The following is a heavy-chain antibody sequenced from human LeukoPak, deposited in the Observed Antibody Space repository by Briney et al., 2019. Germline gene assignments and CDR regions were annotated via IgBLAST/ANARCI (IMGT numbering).Heavy chain of an antibody. CDR3: AKEGGDTGLDAFDI. J-gene: IGHJ3*02. CDR2: IKSKTDGGTT. CDR1: GFTFTKAW. D-gene: IGHD2-21*02. Sequence: PGGSLRLSCAASGFTFTKAWMYWVRQAPGKGLEWVGRIKSKTDGGTTDYAAPVKGRFTISRDNSKNTLYLQMNSLRAEDTAVYYCAKEGGDTGLDAFDIWGQGTMVTVSS. V-gene: IGHV3-15*07.